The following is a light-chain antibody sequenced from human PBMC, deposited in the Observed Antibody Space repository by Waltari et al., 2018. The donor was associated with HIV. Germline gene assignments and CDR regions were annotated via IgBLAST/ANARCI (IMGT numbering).Light chain of an antibody. CDR2: WAS. CDR3: QQYYRTPLT. J-gene: IGKJ4*01. V-gene: IGKV4-1*01. Sequence: DIVMNQSPDSLPVSPGDPAPVPCKAKPTLLYSSNNKNYLAWYQHKPGQPPKLLIYWASTRQSGVPDRFSGSGSGTNFSLTINKLQAEDVATYYCQQYYRTPLTFGGGTRVGLK. CDR1: PTLLYSSNNKNY.